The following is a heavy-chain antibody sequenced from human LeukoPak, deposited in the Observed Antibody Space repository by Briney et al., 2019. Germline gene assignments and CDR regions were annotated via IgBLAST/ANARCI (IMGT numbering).Heavy chain of an antibody. J-gene: IGHJ6*04. CDR1: AYTFTGYY. Sequence: ASVQVSCKASAYTFTGYYMHWVRHAPGQGLEWMGSINPNSGGTNYAQKFQGWVTMTRDTSISTAYMELSRLRSDDTAVYYCARVRGFGAPHYGMDVWGKGTTVTVSS. CDR3: ARVRGFGAPHYGMDV. V-gene: IGHV1-2*04. CDR2: INPNSGGT. D-gene: IGHD3-10*01.